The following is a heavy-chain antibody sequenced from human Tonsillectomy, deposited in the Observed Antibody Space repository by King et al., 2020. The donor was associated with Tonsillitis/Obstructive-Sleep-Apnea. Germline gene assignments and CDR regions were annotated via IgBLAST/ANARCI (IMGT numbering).Heavy chain of an antibody. J-gene: IGHJ5*02. CDR2: IYYSGTT. V-gene: IGHV4-39*01. CDR1: GDSIRSGSYY. Sequence: LQLQESGPGLVKPSETLSLTCTVSGDSIRSGSYYWDWIRQPPGKGLEWIGSIYYSGTTYYNPSLKSRVSLSVDTSKNQFSLKLSSVTAADPAVYYCARQSFTGYNNGGFDPWGQGTLVTVSS. D-gene: IGHD5-12*01. CDR3: ARQSFTGYNNGGFDP.